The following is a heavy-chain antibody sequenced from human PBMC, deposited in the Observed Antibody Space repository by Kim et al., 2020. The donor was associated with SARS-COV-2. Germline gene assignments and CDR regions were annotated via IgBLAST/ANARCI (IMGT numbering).Heavy chain of an antibody. Sequence: GGSLRLSCTASGFTFGDYAMSWVRQAPGKGLEWVGFIRSKAYGGTTEYAASVKGRFTISRDESKSIAYLQMNSLKTEDTAVYYCTRPWSPHSLAAAGITPDYWGQGTLVTVSS. CDR1: GFTFGDYA. J-gene: IGHJ4*02. D-gene: IGHD6-13*01. V-gene: IGHV3-49*04. CDR3: TRPWSPHSLAAAGITPDY. CDR2: IRSKAYGGTT.